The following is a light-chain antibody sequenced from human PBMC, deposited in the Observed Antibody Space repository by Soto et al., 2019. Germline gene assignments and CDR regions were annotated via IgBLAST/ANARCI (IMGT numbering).Light chain of an antibody. Sequence: EIVLTQSPGTLSLSPGERATLSCRASQSVSSSYLAWYQQKPGQAPRPLIYGASSRAIGIPDRFSGSGSGTDFPLTISRLEPEDFAVYYCQQYGSSPCTFGQGTKVEIK. CDR1: QSVSSSY. CDR3: QQYGSSPCT. J-gene: IGKJ1*01. CDR2: GAS. V-gene: IGKV3-20*01.